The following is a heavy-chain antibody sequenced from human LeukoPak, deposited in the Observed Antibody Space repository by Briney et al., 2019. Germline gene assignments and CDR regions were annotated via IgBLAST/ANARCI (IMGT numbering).Heavy chain of an antibody. CDR3: ARDSPLWFGELLSPPVYYYYMDV. Sequence: GGSLRLSCAASGFTFDDYGMSWVRQAPGKGLEWVSGINWNGGSTGYADSVKGRFTISRDNAKNSLYLQMNSLRAEDTAVYYCARDSPLWFGELLSPPVYYYYMDVWGKGTTVTISS. CDR1: GFTFDDYG. V-gene: IGHV3-20*04. J-gene: IGHJ6*03. D-gene: IGHD3-10*01. CDR2: INWNGGST.